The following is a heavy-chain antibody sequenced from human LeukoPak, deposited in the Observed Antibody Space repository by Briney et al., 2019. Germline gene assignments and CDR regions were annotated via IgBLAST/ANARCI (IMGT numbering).Heavy chain of an antibody. V-gene: IGHV1-69*05. Sequence: SVKVSCKASGGTFSSYAISWVRQAPGQGLEWMGRIIPIFGTANYAQKFQGRVTITTDESTSTAYMELSSLRSEDTAVYYCASSDESSSLRYYYYMDVWGKGTTVTVSS. D-gene: IGHD6-13*01. J-gene: IGHJ6*03. CDR2: IIPIFGTA. CDR3: ASSDESSSLRYYYYMDV. CDR1: GGTFSSYA.